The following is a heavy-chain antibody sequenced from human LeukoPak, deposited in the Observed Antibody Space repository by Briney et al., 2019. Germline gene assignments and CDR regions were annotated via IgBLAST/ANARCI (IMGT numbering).Heavy chain of an antibody. J-gene: IGHJ3*02. V-gene: IGHV5-51*01. Sequence: GESLKISCEGSGYSFTSYWIGWVRQMPGKGLEWMGIIYPGDSDTRYSPSFQGQVTISADKSISTAYLQWSSLKASDTAMYYCARDKYYYDSSGLSFDIWGQGTMVTVSS. CDR3: ARDKYYYDSSGLSFDI. D-gene: IGHD3-22*01. CDR1: GYSFTSYW. CDR2: IYPGDSDT.